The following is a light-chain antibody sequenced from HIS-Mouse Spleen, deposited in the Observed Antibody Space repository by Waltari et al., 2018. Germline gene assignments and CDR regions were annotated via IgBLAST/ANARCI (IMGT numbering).Light chain of an antibody. CDR2: EDS. J-gene: IGLJ2*01. CDR1: ALPKKT. CDR3: YSTDSSGNHRV. Sequence: SYELTQPPSVSVYPGQTARITCSGDALPKKTAYWYQQKAGQAPVLVIYEDSKRPSGIPEGFSGSSSGTMATLTISGAQVEDEADYYCYSTDSSGNHRVFGGGTKLTVL. V-gene: IGLV3-10*01.